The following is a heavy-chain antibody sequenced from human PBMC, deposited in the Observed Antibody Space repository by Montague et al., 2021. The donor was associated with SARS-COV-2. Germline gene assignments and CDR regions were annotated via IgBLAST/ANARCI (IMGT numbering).Heavy chain of an antibody. J-gene: IGHJ4*02. D-gene: IGHD6-6*01. V-gene: IGHV4-39*01. CDR1: GGSISSSSYY. CDR2: TYYSGST. Sequence: SETLSLTCTVSGGSISSSSYYWGWIRHPPGNGLEWIGSTYYSGSTYYNPSVKSRVTISVDTSKNQFPLKLSSVTAADTAVYYCARHPQGGAAPQSYWGQGTLVPGSS. CDR3: ARHPQGGAAPQSY.